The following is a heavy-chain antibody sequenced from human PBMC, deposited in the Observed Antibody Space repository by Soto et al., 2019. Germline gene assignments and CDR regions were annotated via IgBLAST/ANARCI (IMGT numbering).Heavy chain of an antibody. CDR1: GFTFSSYG. CDR3: ARGLSGGSCYYFDY. V-gene: IGHV3-33*01. D-gene: IGHD2-15*01. J-gene: IGHJ4*02. Sequence: QVQLVESGGGVVQPGRSLRLSCAASGFTFSSYGMHWVRQAPGKGLEWVAVIWYDGSNKYYADSVKGRFTISRDNSKNTLYLQMNSLRAEDTAVYYCARGLSGGSCYYFDYWGQGTLVTVSS. CDR2: IWYDGSNK.